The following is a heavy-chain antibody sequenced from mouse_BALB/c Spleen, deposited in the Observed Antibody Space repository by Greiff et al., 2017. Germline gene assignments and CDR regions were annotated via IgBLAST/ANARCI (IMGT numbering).Heavy chain of an antibody. CDR3: AREGVRSAWFAY. CDR2: ISSGGSYT. D-gene: IGHD2-14*01. Sequence: EVQLVESGGGLVKPGGSLKLSCAASGFTFSSYAMSWVRQSPEKRLEWVAEISSGGSYTYYPDTVTGRFTISRDNAKNTLYLEMSSLRSEDTAMYYCAREGVRSAWFAYWGQGTLVTVSA. V-gene: IGHV5-9-4*01. J-gene: IGHJ3*01. CDR1: GFTFSSYA.